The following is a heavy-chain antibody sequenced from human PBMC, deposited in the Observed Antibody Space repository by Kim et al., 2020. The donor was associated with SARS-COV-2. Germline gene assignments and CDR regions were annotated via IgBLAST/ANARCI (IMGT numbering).Heavy chain of an antibody. J-gene: IGHJ4*02. CDR3: ARHPQLGMGDFDY. D-gene: IGHD7-27*01. V-gene: IGHV5-10-1*01. Sequence: YSPSFQGHVTISADKSISTAYLQWSSLKASYTAMYYCARHPQLGMGDFDYWGQGTLVTVSS.